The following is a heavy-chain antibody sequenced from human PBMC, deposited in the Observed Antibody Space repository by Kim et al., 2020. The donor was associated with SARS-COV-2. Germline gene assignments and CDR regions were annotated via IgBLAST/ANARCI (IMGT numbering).Heavy chain of an antibody. CDR1: GGSFSGYY. CDR3: ARAPGWTYAFDI. J-gene: IGHJ3*02. V-gene: IGHV4-34*01. Sequence: SETLSLTCAVYGGSFSGYYWSWIRQPPGKGLEWIGEINHSGSTNYNPSLKSRVTISVDTSKNQFSLKLSSVTAADTAVYYCARAPGWTYAFDIWGQGTMVTVSS. CDR2: INHSGST. D-gene: IGHD6-19*01.